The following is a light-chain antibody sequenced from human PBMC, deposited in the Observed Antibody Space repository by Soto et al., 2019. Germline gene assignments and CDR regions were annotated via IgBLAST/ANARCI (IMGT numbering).Light chain of an antibody. CDR2: STS. J-gene: IGKJ1*01. Sequence: EIVLTQSPGTLSLSPGEGATLSCRASQSVNSNYLAWFQQKPVQAPRLLIYSTSNRATGIPDRFSGSGSGTDFTLTSRRLEPEDVVVYYCQQYDKSPWTFGQGTKVEIK. V-gene: IGKV3-20*01. CDR3: QQYDKSPWT. CDR1: QSVNSNY.